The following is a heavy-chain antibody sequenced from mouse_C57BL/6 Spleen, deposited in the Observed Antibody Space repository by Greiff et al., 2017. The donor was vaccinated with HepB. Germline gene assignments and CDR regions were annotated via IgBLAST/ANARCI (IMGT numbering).Heavy chain of an antibody. CDR3: ARDNDGAWFAY. J-gene: IGHJ3*01. CDR2: ISYDGSN. CDR1: GYSITSGYY. Sequence: VQLQESGPGLVKPSQSLSLTCSVTGYSITSGYYWNWIRQFPGNKLEWMGYISYDGSNNYNPSLKNRISITRDTSKNQFFLKLNSVTTEDTATYYCARDNDGAWFAYWGQGTLVTVSA. V-gene: IGHV3-6*01. D-gene: IGHD2-12*01.